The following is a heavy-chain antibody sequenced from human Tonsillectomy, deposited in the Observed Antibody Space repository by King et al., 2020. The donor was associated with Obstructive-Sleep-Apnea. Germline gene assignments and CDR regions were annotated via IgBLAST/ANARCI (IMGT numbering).Heavy chain of an antibody. CDR2: ISGSGGST. Sequence: VQLVESGGGLVQPGGSLRLSCAASGFTFSTYAMSWVRQAPGKGLEWVSVISGSGGSTYYADSVKGRVTISSDNSITTLYLQMNSLRAGATAVYYFAKYGDSYWYFDLWGRGTLVTVSS. CDR1: GFTFSTYA. V-gene: IGHV3-23*04. D-gene: IGHD7-27*01. J-gene: IGHJ2*01. CDR3: AKYGDSYWYFDL.